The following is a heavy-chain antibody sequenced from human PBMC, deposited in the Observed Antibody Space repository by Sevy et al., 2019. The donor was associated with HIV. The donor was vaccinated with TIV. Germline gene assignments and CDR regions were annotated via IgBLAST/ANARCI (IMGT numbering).Heavy chain of an antibody. Sequence: GGSLRLSCAASGFTFSSYAMHWVRQAPGKGLEWVAVISYDGSNKYYADSVKGRFTISRDNSKNTLYLQMNGLRAEDTAVYYCARDYGDYYFDYWGQGTLVTVSS. D-gene: IGHD4-17*01. J-gene: IGHJ4*02. V-gene: IGHV3-30-3*01. CDR2: ISYDGSNK. CDR3: ARDYGDYYFDY. CDR1: GFTFSSYA.